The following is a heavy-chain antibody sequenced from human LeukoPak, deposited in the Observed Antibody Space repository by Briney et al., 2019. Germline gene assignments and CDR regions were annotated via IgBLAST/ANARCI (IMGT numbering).Heavy chain of an antibody. D-gene: IGHD4-23*01. Sequence: PGGSLRLSCAASGFTFSSSSISWVRQAPGKGLEWVSYINSGSSSIYYADSVKGQFTMSRDNAKNSLYLQMNSLRPEDTAVYYCARVHGGNAGDWYFDLWGRGTLVTVSS. V-gene: IGHV3-48*01. CDR1: GFTFSSSS. CDR2: INSGSSSI. J-gene: IGHJ2*01. CDR3: ARVHGGNAGDWYFDL.